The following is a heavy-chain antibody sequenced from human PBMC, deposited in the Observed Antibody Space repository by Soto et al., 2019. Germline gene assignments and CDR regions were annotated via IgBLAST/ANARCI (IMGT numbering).Heavy chain of an antibody. CDR3: ARDEVVVVVAATPRFDY. CDR2: IIPIFGTA. CDR1: GGTFSSYA. D-gene: IGHD2-15*01. Sequence: SVKVSCKASGGTFSSYAISWVRQAPGQGLEWMGGIIPIFGTANYAQKFQGRVTITADESTSTAYMELSSLRSEDTAVYYCARDEVVVVVAATPRFDYWGQGTLVTVPQ. V-gene: IGHV1-69*13. J-gene: IGHJ4*02.